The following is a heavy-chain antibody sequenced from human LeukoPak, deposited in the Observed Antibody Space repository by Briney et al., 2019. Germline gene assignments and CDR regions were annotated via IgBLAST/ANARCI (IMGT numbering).Heavy chain of an antibody. D-gene: IGHD3-10*01. V-gene: IGHV3-30*18. CDR2: ISYDGSNK. J-gene: IGHJ4*02. CDR3: AKGGVTPYIIY. Sequence: GRSLRLSCAASGFTFSSYGMHWVRQAPGKGLEWVAVISYDGSNKYYADSVKGRFTISRDNSKNTLYVQMNSLRAEDTAVYYCAKGGVTPYIIYWGQGTLVTVSS. CDR1: GFTFSSYG.